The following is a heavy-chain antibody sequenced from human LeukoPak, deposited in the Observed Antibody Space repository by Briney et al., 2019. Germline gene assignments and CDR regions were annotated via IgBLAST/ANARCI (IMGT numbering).Heavy chain of an antibody. D-gene: IGHD2-2*02. CDR1: GFTFSSYA. CDR2: ISGSGGST. J-gene: IGHJ2*01. Sequence: GGSLRLSCAASGFTFSSYAMSWARQAPGKGLEWVSAISGSGGSTYYADSVKGRFTISRDNSKNTLYLQMNSLRAEDTAVYYCAKHASHRYCSSTSCYSWYFDLWGRGTLVTVSS. CDR3: AKHASHRYCSSTSCYSWYFDL. V-gene: IGHV3-23*01.